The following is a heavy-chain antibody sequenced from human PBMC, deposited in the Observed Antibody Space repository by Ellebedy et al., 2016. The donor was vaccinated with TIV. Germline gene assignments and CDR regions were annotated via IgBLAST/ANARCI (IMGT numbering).Heavy chain of an antibody. CDR3: ARGGAGFDSMNRELSFDS. J-gene: IGHJ4*02. Sequence: GESLKISXAASGFTFRNDWMHWVRQAPGKGLVWVSRTNNDGGTTNYADSVKGRFTISRDDAENSLYLQMNSLRDEDTALYYCARGGAGFDSMNRELSFDSWGQGTLVIVSS. CDR1: GFTFRNDW. V-gene: IGHV3-74*01. D-gene: IGHD1-26*01. CDR2: TNNDGGTT.